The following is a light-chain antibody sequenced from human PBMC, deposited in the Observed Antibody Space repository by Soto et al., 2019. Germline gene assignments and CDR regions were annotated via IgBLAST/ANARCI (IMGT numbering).Light chain of an antibody. V-gene: IGLV2-14*01. Sequence: QSALTQPASVSGSPGQSITISCTGTSSDVGGYNYVSWYQQHPGKAPKLMIYEVSNRPSGVSNRFSGSKSGKTASLTISGLQAEDEADYYCSSYTSSSTLVVFGGGTQLTVL. J-gene: IGLJ2*01. CDR3: SSYTSSSTLVV. CDR1: SSDVGGYNY. CDR2: EVS.